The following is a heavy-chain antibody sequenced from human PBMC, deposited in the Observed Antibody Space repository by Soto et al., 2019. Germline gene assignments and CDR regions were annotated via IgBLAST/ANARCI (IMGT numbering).Heavy chain of an antibody. CDR2: ISYDGRNK. CDR1: GFTFSSDG. J-gene: IGHJ4*02. D-gene: IGHD3-16*01. CDR3: AKDRADYPRLFDY. V-gene: IGHV3-30*18. Sequence: QVQLVESGGGVVQPGRSLRLSCAASGFTFSSDGMHWVRQAPGKGLEWVAVISYDGRNKYYADSVKGRFTISRDNSKNTLYLHMNSMRSEDTAVYYCAKDRADYPRLFDYWGQGTLVTVSS.